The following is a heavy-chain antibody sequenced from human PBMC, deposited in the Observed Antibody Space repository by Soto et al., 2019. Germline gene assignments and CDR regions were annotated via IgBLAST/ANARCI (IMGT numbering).Heavy chain of an antibody. V-gene: IGHV4-31*03. D-gene: IGHD3-3*01. CDR3: ARGPSADKVDY. CDR2: IYYSGST. CDR1: GGSISSGGYY. Sequence: TLSLTCTVSGGSISSGGYYWSWIRQHPGKGLEWIGYIYYSGSTYYNPSLKSRVTISVDTSKNQFSLKLSSVTAADTAVYYCARGPSADKVDYWGQGTLVTVSS. J-gene: IGHJ4*02.